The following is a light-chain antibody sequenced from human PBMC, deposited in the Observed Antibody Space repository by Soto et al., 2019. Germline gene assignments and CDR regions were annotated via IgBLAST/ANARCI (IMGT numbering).Light chain of an antibody. CDR1: LSVSSNY. Sequence: EMVLTQSPGTLSLSPGERATLSCRASLSVSSNYLAWYQQKPGQTPRLLIYDASRRATGIPDRFSGSGSGTYFSLTISRIEPEDCAVYYCQQYNSSRTFGQGSKVEIK. CDR2: DAS. CDR3: QQYNSSRT. J-gene: IGKJ1*01. V-gene: IGKV3-20*01.